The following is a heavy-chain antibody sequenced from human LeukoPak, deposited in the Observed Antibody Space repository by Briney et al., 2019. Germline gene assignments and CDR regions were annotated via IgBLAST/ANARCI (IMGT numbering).Heavy chain of an antibody. J-gene: IGHJ4*02. D-gene: IGHD3-16*01. V-gene: IGHV3-23*01. CDR1: GFTFSVYA. CDR3: TPTLGEHDY. Sequence: PGGSLRLSCAASGFTFSVYAMSWVRKAAGKGLEWVSGISGRGGGTKYADSVKGRFTISRGNSKNMLYLQMSSLRADDTAVYYCTPTLGEHDYWGQGTLVTVSS. CDR2: ISGRGGGT.